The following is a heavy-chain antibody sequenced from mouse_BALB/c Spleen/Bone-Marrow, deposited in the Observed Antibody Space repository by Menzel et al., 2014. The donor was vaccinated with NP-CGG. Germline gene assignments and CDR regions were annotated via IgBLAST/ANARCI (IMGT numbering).Heavy chain of an antibody. CDR3: ARDGNYRYGLDY. CDR2: INPGNGRT. D-gene: IGHD2-1*01. CDR1: GFTFTSYW. V-gene: IGHV1S81*02. J-gene: IGHJ4*01. Sequence: QVQLKQSGAELVKPGASVKLSCMASGFTFTSYWIHWVKQRPGQGPEWIGEINPGNGRTNYNEKFKSKATLTEDKSSSTAYMQLSSLASEDSAVYYCARDGNYRYGLDYWGQGTSVTVSS.